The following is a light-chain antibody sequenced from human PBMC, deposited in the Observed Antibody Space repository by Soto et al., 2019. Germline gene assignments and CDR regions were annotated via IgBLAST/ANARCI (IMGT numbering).Light chain of an antibody. Sequence: QSALTQPASVSGSPGQSITIYCTGTSSDVGGYNYVSWYQQHPGKAPKLMIYEVSNRPSGVSNRCSGSKSGNTASLTISGLQAEDEADYYCSSYTRSSIDYVFGTGTKLTVL. CDR1: SSDVGGYNY. V-gene: IGLV2-14*01. CDR3: SSYTRSSIDYV. J-gene: IGLJ1*01. CDR2: EVS.